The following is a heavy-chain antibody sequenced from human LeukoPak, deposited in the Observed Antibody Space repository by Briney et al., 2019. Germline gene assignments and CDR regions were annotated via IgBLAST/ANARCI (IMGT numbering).Heavy chain of an antibody. CDR2: INTGNGNT. J-gene: IGHJ4*02. CDR3: VRGGYSSAVDY. D-gene: IGHD6-19*01. Sequence: ASVKVSCKASGYIFTSYTIHWVRQASGQRLDWMGWINTGNGNTKYSQKFQGRVTFTRDTSASTVYMELSSLRSEDTAVYYCVRGGYSSAVDYWGQGTLVTVSS. CDR1: GYIFTSYT. V-gene: IGHV1-3*04.